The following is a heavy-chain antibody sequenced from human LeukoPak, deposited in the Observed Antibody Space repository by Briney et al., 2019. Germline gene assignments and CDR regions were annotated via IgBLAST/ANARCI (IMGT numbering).Heavy chain of an antibody. CDR3: ARGYSRAAFDI. Sequence: GGSLRLSCAASGFTFSSYSMNWVRQAPWKGLEWVSFISSTGGTIYYADAVKGRFTVSRDNAKNSLLLQMNSLRAEDTALYYCARGYSRAAFDIWGQGTMVTVSS. CDR1: GFTFSSYS. D-gene: IGHD2-15*01. V-gene: IGHV3-48*01. CDR2: ISSTGGTI. J-gene: IGHJ3*02.